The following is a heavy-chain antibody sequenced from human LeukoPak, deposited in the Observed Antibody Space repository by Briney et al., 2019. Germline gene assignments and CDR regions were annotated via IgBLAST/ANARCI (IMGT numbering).Heavy chain of an antibody. V-gene: IGHV4-59*01. D-gene: IGHD1-1*01. CDR3: ARVNARAFFDY. J-gene: IGHJ4*02. CDR2: IYYSGST. CDR1: GGSISSYY. Sequence: SETLSLTCTVSGGSISSYYWSWIRQPPGKGLEWIGYIYYSGSTNYNPSLKSRVTISVDTSKNQFSPKLSSVTAADTAVYYCARVNARAFFDYWGQGTLVTVSS.